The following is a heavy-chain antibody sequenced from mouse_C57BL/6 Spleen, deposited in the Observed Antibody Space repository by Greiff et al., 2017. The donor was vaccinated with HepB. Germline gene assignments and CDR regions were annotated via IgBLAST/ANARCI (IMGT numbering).Heavy chain of an antibody. CDR2: IDPSDSET. CDR1: GYTFTSYW. V-gene: IGHV1-52*01. Sequence: QVQLQQPGAELVRPGSSVKLSCKASGYTFTSYWMHWVKQRPRQGLEWIGNIDPSDSETHYNQKFKDKATLTVDKSSSTAYMQLSSLTSEDSAVYYCARGRGDYAMDYWGQGTSVTVSS. J-gene: IGHJ4*01. CDR3: ARGRGDYAMDY.